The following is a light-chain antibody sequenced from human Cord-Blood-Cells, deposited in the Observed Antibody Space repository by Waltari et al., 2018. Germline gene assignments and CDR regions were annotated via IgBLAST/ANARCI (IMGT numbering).Light chain of an antibody. CDR2: DVS. CDR3: SSYTSSSTWV. Sequence: QSALTQPPSVSGSTGQSITISCTGTSSDVGGYNSVSWYQQHPGKDPKLMIYDVSKRPSGVSNRFSGSKSGNTASLTISGLQAEDEADYYCSSYTSSSTWVFGGGTKLTVL. CDR1: SSDVGGYNS. V-gene: IGLV2-14*01. J-gene: IGLJ3*02.